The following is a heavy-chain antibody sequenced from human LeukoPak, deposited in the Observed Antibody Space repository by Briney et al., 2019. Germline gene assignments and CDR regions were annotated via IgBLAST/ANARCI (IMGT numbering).Heavy chain of an antibody. CDR2: ISAYNGNT. Sequence: ASVKVSCKASGYTFTSYGISWVRQAPGQGLEWMGWISAYNGNTNYAQKLQGRVTMTTDTSTSTAYMELRSLRAEDTALYYCAKDKAEGSRSGWYYFDYWGQGTLVTVSS. CDR1: GYTFTSYG. J-gene: IGHJ4*02. V-gene: IGHV1-18*01. CDR3: AKDKAEGSRSGWYYFDY. D-gene: IGHD6-19*01.